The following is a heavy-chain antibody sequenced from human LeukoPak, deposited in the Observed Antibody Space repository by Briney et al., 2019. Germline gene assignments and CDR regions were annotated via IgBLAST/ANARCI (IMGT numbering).Heavy chain of an antibody. Sequence: GGSLRLSCAAPGFTFSSYAMSWVRQAPGKGLEWVSAISGSGGSTYYADSVKGRFTISRDNSKNTLYLQMNSLRAEETAVYYCAKDLNTGYYSSGYFDYWGQGTLVTVSS. CDR2: ISGSGGST. CDR3: AKDLNTGYYSSGYFDY. CDR1: GFTFSSYA. J-gene: IGHJ4*02. V-gene: IGHV3-23*01. D-gene: IGHD3-22*01.